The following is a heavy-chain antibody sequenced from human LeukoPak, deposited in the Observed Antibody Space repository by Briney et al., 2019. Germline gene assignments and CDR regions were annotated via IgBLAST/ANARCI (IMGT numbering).Heavy chain of an antibody. D-gene: IGHD2-2*01. CDR1: GGTFSSYT. Sequence: ASVKVSCKASGGTFSSYTISWVRQAPGQGLEWMGRIIPILDIANYAQKFQGRVTITADKSTSTAYMELSSLRSEDTAVYYCARADIVVVPAAIISAEPAAFDIWGQGTMVTVSS. V-gene: IGHV1-69*02. CDR3: ARADIVVVPAAIISAEPAAFDI. CDR2: IIPILDIA. J-gene: IGHJ3*02.